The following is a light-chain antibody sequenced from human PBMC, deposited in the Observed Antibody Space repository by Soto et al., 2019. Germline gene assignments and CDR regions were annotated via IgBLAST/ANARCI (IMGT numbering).Light chain of an antibody. J-gene: IGKJ2*01. Sequence: EILMTQSPATLSLSPGERATLSCRATRSFARSYLARYQHKPGQAPRRLIYAASSRATGIPDRFIGSGSGTDFTLTLSRLEPDDSAVYYCHHYDGSPPYTFGQGT. CDR2: AAS. CDR3: HHYDGSPPYT. CDR1: RSFARSY. V-gene: IGKV3-20*01.